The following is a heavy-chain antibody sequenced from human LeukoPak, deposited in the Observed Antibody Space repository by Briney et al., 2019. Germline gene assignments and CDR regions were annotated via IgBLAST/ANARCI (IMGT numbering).Heavy chain of an antibody. J-gene: IGHJ4*02. CDR1: GGTFSSYA. CDR3: AREGYYDSSGYYPPAYYFDY. D-gene: IGHD3-22*01. V-gene: IGHV1-69*04. CDR2: IIPIFGIA. Sequence: SVKVSCKASGGTFSSYAISWVRQAPGQGLEWMGRIIPIFGIANYAQKFQGRVTITAGKSTSTAYMELSSLRSEDTAVYYCAREGYYDSSGYYPPAYYFDYWGQGTLVTVSS.